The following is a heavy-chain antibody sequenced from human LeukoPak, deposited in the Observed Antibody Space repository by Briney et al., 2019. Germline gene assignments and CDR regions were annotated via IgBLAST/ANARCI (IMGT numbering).Heavy chain of an antibody. Sequence: PGGSLRLSCAASGFTFTSYEMNWVRQAPGKGLEWVSAISGSGGSTYYADSVKGRFTISRDNSKNTLYLQMNSLRAEDTAVYYCARDGPWNYDSSGYYYGGPDYWGQGTLVTVSS. CDR2: ISGSGGST. CDR3: ARDGPWNYDSSGYYYGGPDY. J-gene: IGHJ4*02. CDR1: GFTFTSYE. D-gene: IGHD3-22*01. V-gene: IGHV3-23*01.